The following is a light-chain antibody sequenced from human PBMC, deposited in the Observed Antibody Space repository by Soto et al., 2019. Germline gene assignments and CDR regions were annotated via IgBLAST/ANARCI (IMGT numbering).Light chain of an antibody. J-gene: IGLJ1*01. CDR1: SSDVGGYNY. CDR3: SSYAGSSNYV. Sequence: QSALTQPPSASGSPGQSVTISCTGTSSDVGGYNYVSWYQQHPGKAPKLMIYEVSKRPSGVPDRFSASKSGNTASLTVSGLQADDEADYYCSSYAGSSNYVFGTGTKLTV. CDR2: EVS. V-gene: IGLV2-8*01.